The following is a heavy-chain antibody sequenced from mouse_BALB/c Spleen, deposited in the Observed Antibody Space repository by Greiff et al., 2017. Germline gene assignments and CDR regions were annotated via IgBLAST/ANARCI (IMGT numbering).Heavy chain of an antibody. CDR3: ARARYDWFAY. J-gene: IGHJ3*01. Sequence: VQLKQSGPGLVKPSQSLSLTCTVTGYSITSDYAWNWIRQFPGNKLEWMGYISYSGSTSYNPSLKSRISITRDTSKNQFFLQLNSVTTEDTATYYCARARYDWFAYWGQGTLVTVSA. D-gene: IGHD2-14*01. CDR1: GYSITSDYA. CDR2: ISYSGST. V-gene: IGHV3-2*02.